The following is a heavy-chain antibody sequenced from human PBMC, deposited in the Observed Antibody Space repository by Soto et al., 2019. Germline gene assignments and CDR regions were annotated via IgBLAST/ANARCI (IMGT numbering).Heavy chain of an antibody. CDR2: IYYSGST. Sequence: QVQLQESGPGLVKPSQTLSLTCTVSGGSISSGGYYWSWIRQHPGKGLEWIGYIYYSGSTYYNPSLKSRVTISVDTSKNQFSLKLSSVTAADTAVYYCARDGNGDYVSYFDLWGRGTLVTVSS. D-gene: IGHD4-17*01. CDR1: GGSISSGGYY. J-gene: IGHJ2*01. CDR3: ARDGNGDYVSYFDL. V-gene: IGHV4-31*03.